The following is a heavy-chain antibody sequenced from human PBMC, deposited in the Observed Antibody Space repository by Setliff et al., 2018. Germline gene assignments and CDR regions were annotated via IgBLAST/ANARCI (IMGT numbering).Heavy chain of an antibody. J-gene: IGHJ3*02. V-gene: IGHV4-31*03. D-gene: IGHD1-26*01. Sequence: SETLSLTCTVSGGSISSGGYYWSWIRQHPGKGLEWIGYIYYSGSTYYNPSLKSRVTVSVDTSKNQFSLKLSSVTAADTAVYYCARDRRIVGARHAFDIWGQGTMVTVSS. CDR2: IYYSGST. CDR3: ARDRRIVGARHAFDI. CDR1: GGSISSGGYY.